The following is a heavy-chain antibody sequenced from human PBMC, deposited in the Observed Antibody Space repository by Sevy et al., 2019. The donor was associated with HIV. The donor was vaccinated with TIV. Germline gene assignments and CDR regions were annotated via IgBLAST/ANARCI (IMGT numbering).Heavy chain of an antibody. V-gene: IGHV3-30*04. J-gene: IGHJ6*02. D-gene: IGHD3-16*01. CDR3: ARDGSSGGLFLKDYYYFGMDV. CDR2: ISYDGNNK. CDR1: GFTFSSYA. Sequence: GGSLRLSCAASGFTFSSYAMHWVRQAPGKGLEWVAVISYDGNNKYHADSVKDRFTISRDNSKNTLYLQMNSLRAEDTAVYYCARDGSSGGLFLKDYYYFGMDVGGQGTTVTVSS.